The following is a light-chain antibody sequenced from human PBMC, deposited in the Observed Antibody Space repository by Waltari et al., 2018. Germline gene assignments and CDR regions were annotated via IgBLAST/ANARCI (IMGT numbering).Light chain of an antibody. V-gene: IGLV1-47*01. CDR3: AAWDDSLTVR. CDR2: RND. J-gene: IGLJ3*02. CDR1: SSHIGSSF. Sequence: QSELTQPPSASGTPGQRVTISCSGRSSHIGSSFVCWYQHLPGTAPKLLIYRNDQRPSGVPDRFSGSRSGTSASLAISGLRSEDEADYYCAAWDDSLTVRFGGGTKLTVL.